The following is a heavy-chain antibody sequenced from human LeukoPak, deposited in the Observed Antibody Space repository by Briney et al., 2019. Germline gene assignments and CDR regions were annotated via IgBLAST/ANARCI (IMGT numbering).Heavy chain of an antibody. CDR2: IYYSGST. Sequence: PSETLSLTCTVSGGSISSYYWSWIRQPPGKGLKWIGYIYYSGSTNYNPSLKSRVTISVDTSKNQFSLKLSSVTAADTAVYYCARGVRYYDSSGYNAFDIWGQGTMVTVSS. CDR3: ARGVRYYDSSGYNAFDI. V-gene: IGHV4-59*01. D-gene: IGHD3-22*01. J-gene: IGHJ3*02. CDR1: GGSISSYY.